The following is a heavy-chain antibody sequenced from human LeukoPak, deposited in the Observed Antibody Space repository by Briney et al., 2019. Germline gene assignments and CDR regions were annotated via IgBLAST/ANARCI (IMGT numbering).Heavy chain of an antibody. D-gene: IGHD6-13*01. J-gene: IGHJ4*02. Sequence: ASVKVSCKASGGTFSSYAISWVRQAPGQGLEWMGGIIPIFGTANYAQKIQGRVTITADESTSTAYMELSSLRSEDTAVYYCARAGIAAAVAFDYWGQGTLVTVSS. CDR2: IIPIFGTA. CDR1: GGTFSSYA. V-gene: IGHV1-69*13. CDR3: ARAGIAAAVAFDY.